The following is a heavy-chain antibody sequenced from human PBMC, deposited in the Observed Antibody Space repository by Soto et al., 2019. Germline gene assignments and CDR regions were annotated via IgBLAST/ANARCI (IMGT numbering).Heavy chain of an antibody. D-gene: IGHD3-22*01. CDR1: GFTFSSYA. CDR2: ISGSGGST. Sequence: GGSLRLSCAASGFTFSSYAMSWVRQAPGKGLEWVSAISGSGGSTYYADSVKGRFTISRDNSKNTLYLQMNSLRAEDTAVYYCAKYYDSSGYYHPLFDYWGQGTLVTVSS. CDR3: AKYYDSSGYYHPLFDY. V-gene: IGHV3-23*01. J-gene: IGHJ4*02.